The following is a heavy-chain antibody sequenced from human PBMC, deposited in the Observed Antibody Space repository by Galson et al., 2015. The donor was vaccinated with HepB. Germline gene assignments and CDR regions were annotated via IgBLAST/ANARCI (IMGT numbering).Heavy chain of an antibody. CDR3: ARGPPIIWSGYFGGDGMDV. V-gene: IGHV3-21*01. Sequence: SLRLYCAASGFTFRSYSMNWVRQAPGKGLEWVSSISSSSSYIYYADSVKSRFTISRDNAKNSLYLQMNSLRAEDTAVYYCARGPPIIWSGYFGGDGMDVWGQGTTVTVSS. CDR1: GFTFRSYS. CDR2: ISSSSSYI. D-gene: IGHD3-3*01. J-gene: IGHJ6*02.